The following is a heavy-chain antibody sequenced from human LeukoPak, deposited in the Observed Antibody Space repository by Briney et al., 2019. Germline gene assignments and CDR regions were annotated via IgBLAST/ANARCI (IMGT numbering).Heavy chain of an antibody. CDR2: IWYDGSNK. CDR1: GFTFSSYG. Sequence: PGRSLRLSCAASGFTFSSYGMHWVRQAPGKGLEWVAVIWYDGSNKYYAGSVKGRFTISRDNSKNTLYLQMNSLRAEDTAVYYCARNSYGAPDYWGQGTLVTVSS. V-gene: IGHV3-33*01. D-gene: IGHD5-18*01. CDR3: ARNSYGAPDY. J-gene: IGHJ4*02.